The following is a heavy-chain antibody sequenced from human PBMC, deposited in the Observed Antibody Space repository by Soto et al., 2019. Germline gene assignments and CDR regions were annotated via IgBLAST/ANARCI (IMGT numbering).Heavy chain of an antibody. CDR2: IYYDGST. CDR1: GGSISSSD. CDR3: PRRDGSGSVIQD. D-gene: IGHD3-10*01. J-gene: IGHJ4*02. Sequence: QVQLQESGPGLVKPSQTLSLTCTVSGGSISSSDWTWIRQPPEKGLEWIGKIYYDGSTDYNPSLKIRVTMSLGRSKNQSSPQLNSPTATDKDVYYGPRRDGSGSVIQDCGQGTVVTVSS. V-gene: IGHV4-59*08.